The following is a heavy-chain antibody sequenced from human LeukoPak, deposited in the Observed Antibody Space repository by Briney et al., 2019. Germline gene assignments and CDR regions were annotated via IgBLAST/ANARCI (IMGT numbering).Heavy chain of an antibody. CDR1: GGSISSYY. V-gene: IGHV4-59*01. Sequence: SETLSLTCIVSGGSISSYYWSWIRQPPGKGLEWIGHIYGSGSTNYNPSLKSRVTLSVDTSKNQFSLKLSSVTAADTAVYYCAREGTSGTHLNWFDPWGQGTLVTVSS. J-gene: IGHJ5*02. CDR2: IYGSGST. D-gene: IGHD1-1*01. CDR3: AREGTSGTHLNWFDP.